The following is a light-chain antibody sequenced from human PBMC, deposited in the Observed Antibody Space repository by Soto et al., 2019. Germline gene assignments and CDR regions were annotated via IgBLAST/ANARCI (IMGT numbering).Light chain of an antibody. CDR1: KSISTY. CDR2: TAS. V-gene: IGKV1-39*01. Sequence: DIQTTQSPSCLSASVGDRLTIICRASKSISTYLNWYQQKPGKAPNXXIYTASSLESGVPSRFSVIGSGTDFTLTISSLKNEDFATYYGQQANSFTITFCQGTRLEI. J-gene: IGKJ5*01. CDR3: QQANSFTIT.